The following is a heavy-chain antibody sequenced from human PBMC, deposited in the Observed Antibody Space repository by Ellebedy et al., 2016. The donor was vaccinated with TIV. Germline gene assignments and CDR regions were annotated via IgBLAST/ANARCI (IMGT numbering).Heavy chain of an antibody. V-gene: IGHV3-33*01. CDR1: GFTFSDYD. CDR3: SRSDYDVLTGYYWVGH. J-gene: IGHJ4*02. D-gene: IGHD3-9*01. CDR2: IWHDGSKK. Sequence: PGGSLRLSRTASGFTFSDYDMNWVRQAPGKGLAWVATIWHDGSKKYYADSVKGRFTISRDNSKNTLDLQMSSLRVEDTAIYYCSRSDYDVLTGYYWVGHWGLGTLVTVSS.